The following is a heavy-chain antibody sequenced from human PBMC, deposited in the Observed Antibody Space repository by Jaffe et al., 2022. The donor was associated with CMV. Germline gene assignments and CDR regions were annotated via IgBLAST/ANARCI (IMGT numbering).Heavy chain of an antibody. CDR2: MNPNSGNT. CDR1: GYTFTSYD. D-gene: IGHD3-3*01. J-gene: IGHJ6*02. CDR3: AGSTYYDFWSGYPPHMDV. Sequence: QVQLVQSGAEVKKPGASVKVSCKASGYTFTSYDINWVRQATGQGLEWMGWMNPNSGNTGYAQKFQGRVTMTRNTSISTAYMELSSLRSEDTAVYYCAGSTYYDFWSGYPPHMDVWGQGTTVTVSS. V-gene: IGHV1-8*01.